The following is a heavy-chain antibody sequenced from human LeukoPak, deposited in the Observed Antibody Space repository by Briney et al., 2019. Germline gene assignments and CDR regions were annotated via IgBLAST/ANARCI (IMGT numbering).Heavy chain of an antibody. V-gene: IGHV3-21*01. CDR1: GFTFSTYG. D-gene: IGHD2-15*01. Sequence: GGSLRLSCAASGFTFSTYGMNWVRQAPGKGLEWVSSISSSGTYIYYADSVKGRLTISRDNAQNSLYLQMNSLRVEDTALYYCARDGDAAGGSCYGIWGQGTMVTVSS. J-gene: IGHJ3*02. CDR2: ISSSGTYI. CDR3: ARDGDAAGGSCYGI.